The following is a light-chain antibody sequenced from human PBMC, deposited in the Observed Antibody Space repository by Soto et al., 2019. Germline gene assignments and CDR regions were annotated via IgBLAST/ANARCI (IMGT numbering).Light chain of an antibody. CDR3: QQYGSSPLT. J-gene: IGKJ4*01. V-gene: IGKV3-20*01. Sequence: EIVLTQSPGTLSLSPGERATLSCRASQSVPSNYLAWYQQKPGQAPRLLIYGASGSATGIPERFSGSGAGTDFTLTITRLEPEDFAVYYCQQYGSSPLTFGGRTKVGIK. CDR2: GAS. CDR1: QSVPSNY.